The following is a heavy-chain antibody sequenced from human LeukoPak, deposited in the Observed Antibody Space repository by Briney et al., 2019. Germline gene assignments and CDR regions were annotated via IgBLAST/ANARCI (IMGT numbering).Heavy chain of an antibody. CDR2: IYYSGTI. D-gene: IGHD3-10*01. CDR1: GGSISSSSYY. Sequence: KPSETLSLTCTVSGGSISSSSYYWGWNRQPPGKGLEWIGSIYYSGTIYYNPSLESRVTIFVDTSKNEFSLKLSSVTAADTAVYYCATHGWRASGYYYHLDSWGQGTLVTVSS. CDR3: ATHGWRASGYYYHLDS. J-gene: IGHJ4*02. V-gene: IGHV4-39*01.